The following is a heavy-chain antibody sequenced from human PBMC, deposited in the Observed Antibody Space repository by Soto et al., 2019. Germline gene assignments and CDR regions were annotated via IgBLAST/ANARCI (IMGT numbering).Heavy chain of an antibody. CDR1: GGSISSYY. CDR2: IYYSGST. CDR3: ARGYYDSSGFDY. J-gene: IGHJ4*02. Sequence: LSLTCTVSGGSISSYYWSWIRQPPGKGLEWIGYIYYSGSTNYNPSLKSRVTISVDTSKNQFSLKLSSVTAADTAVYYCARGYYDSSGFDYWGQGTLVTAPQ. V-gene: IGHV4-59*01. D-gene: IGHD3-22*01.